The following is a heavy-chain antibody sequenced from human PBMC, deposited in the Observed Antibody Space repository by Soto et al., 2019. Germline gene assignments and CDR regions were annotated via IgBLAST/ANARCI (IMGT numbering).Heavy chain of an antibody. CDR2: IYHSGST. CDR3: ARGIPTLKTYYLDY. V-gene: IGHV4-31*03. CDR1: GGSISSGGYY. D-gene: IGHD2-2*02. J-gene: IGHJ4*02. Sequence: PSETLSLTCTVSGGSISSGGYYWSWIRQHPGEGLEWIGYIYHSGSTYYNPSLRSRVSISVETSKNQFSLRLRSVTAADTAVYYCARGIPTLKTYYLDYWGQGTLVTVSS.